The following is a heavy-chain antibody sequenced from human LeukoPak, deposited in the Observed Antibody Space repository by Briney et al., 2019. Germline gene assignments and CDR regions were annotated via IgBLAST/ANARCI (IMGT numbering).Heavy chain of an antibody. V-gene: IGHV3-30*03. CDR2: ISYDGSNK. D-gene: IGHD6-19*01. J-gene: IGHJ4*02. CDR1: GSTFSSYG. Sequence: PGGSLRLSCAASGSTFSSYGMHWVRQAPGKGLEWVAVISYDGSNKYYADSVKGRFTISRDNSKNTLYLQMNSLRAEDTAVYYCARAAVAAKFCFDYWGQGTLVTVSS. CDR3: ARAAVAAKFCFDY.